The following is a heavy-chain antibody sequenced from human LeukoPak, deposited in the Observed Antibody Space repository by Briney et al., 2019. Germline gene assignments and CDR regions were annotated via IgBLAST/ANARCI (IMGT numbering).Heavy chain of an antibody. V-gene: IGHV4-34*01. D-gene: IGHD3-22*01. CDR1: GGSFSGYY. CDR3: ARVTYYYDSSGYYYED. CDR2: INHSGST. Sequence: KPSETLSLTCAVYGGSFSGYYWSWIRQPPGKGLEWIGEINHSGSTNYNPSLKSRVTISVDTSKNQFSLKLSSVTAADTAVYYCARVTYYYDSSGYYYEDWGQGTLVTVSS. J-gene: IGHJ4*02.